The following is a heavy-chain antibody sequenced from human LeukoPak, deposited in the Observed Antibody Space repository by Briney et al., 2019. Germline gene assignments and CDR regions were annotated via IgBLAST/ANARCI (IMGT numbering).Heavy chain of an antibody. CDR1: GFTFSSYA. Sequence: GGSLRLSCAASGFTFSSYAMHWVRQAPGKGLEYVSAISSNGGSTYYANSVKGRFTISRDNSKNTLYLQMGSLRAEDMAVYYCARGAYIAASWNYYYYMDVWGKGTTVTVSS. V-gene: IGHV3-64*01. CDR3: ARGAYIAASWNYYYYMDV. D-gene: IGHD6-25*01. J-gene: IGHJ6*03. CDR2: ISSNGGST.